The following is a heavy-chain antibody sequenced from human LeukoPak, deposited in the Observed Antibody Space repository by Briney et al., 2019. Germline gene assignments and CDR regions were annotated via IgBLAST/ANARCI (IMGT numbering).Heavy chain of an antibody. CDR3: ARGSDSGNYYDFDY. D-gene: IGHD1-26*01. CDR1: GFTFSSYW. Sequence: GGSLRLSCAASGFTFSSYWMHWVRQAPGQGLVWVSRINNDGSSTTYADSVKGRFTISRDNAKNTLFMQMNTLRAEDTAVYYCARGSDSGNYYDFDYWGQGTLVTVSS. V-gene: IGHV3-74*01. CDR2: INNDGSST. J-gene: IGHJ4*02.